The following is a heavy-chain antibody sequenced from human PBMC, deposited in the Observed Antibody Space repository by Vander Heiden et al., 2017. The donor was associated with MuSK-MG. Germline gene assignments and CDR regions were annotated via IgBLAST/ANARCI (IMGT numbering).Heavy chain of an antibody. V-gene: IGHV3-30*04. D-gene: IGHD3-10*01. CDR2: ISYDGSNK. Sequence: QVQLVESGGDVVQPGRSLRLSCAASGFTFSIYAMHWGRQAPGKGLEWVAVISYDGSNKYYADCVKGRFTISRDNSKNRLYLQMNSLRAEDTAVYYCARDAPYGSGSYFDYWGQGTLVTVSS. CDR3: ARDAPYGSGSYFDY. J-gene: IGHJ4*02. CDR1: GFTFSIYA.